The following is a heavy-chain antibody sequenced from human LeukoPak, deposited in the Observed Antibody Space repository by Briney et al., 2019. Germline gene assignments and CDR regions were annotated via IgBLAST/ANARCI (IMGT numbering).Heavy chain of an antibody. Sequence: SETLSLTCTVSGGSISDYYWSWIRQPPGKGLEWIGYIYYTGSTNYNPSLKSRVTISVDTSKNQFSLKLSSVTAADTAVYYCARRRHDYGDYYFDYWGQGTLVTVSS. CDR3: ARRRHDYGDYYFDY. D-gene: IGHD4-17*01. CDR2: IYYTGST. CDR1: GGSISDYY. V-gene: IGHV4-59*01. J-gene: IGHJ4*02.